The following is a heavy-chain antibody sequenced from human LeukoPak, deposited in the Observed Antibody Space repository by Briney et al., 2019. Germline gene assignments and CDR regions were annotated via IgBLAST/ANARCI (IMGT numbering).Heavy chain of an antibody. CDR2: IKKDGSEK. D-gene: IGHD2-15*01. V-gene: IGHV3-7*01. CDR1: GFTFSSYW. J-gene: IGHJ4*02. Sequence: PGGSLRLSCAASGFTFSSYWMSWVRQAPGKGLEWVANIKKDGSEKYYVDSVKGRFTISRDNAKNSLYLQMNSLRAEDTAVYYCARDYRGYRAPYYFDHWGQGTLVTVSS. CDR3: ARDYRGYRAPYYFDH.